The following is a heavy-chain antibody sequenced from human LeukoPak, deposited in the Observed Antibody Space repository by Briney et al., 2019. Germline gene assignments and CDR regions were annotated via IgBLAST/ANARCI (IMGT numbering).Heavy chain of an antibody. Sequence: PGGSLRLSCAASGFTFSDYYMSWTRQAPGKGLEWVSYISSSSSYTNYADSVKGRFTISRDNAKNSLYLQMNSLRAEDTAVYYCARAPYDYYYYYGMDVWGQGTTVTVSS. CDR3: ARAPYDYYYYYGMDV. CDR1: GFTFSDYY. D-gene: IGHD4-17*01. CDR2: ISSSSSYT. V-gene: IGHV3-11*06. J-gene: IGHJ6*02.